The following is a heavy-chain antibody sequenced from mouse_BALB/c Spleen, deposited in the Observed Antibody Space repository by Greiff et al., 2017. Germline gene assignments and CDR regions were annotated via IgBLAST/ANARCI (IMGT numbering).Heavy chain of an antibody. CDR1: GDSITSGY. V-gene: IGHV3-8*02. Sequence: EVKLMESGPSLVKPSQTLSLTCSVTGDSITSGYWNWIRKFPGNKLEYMGYISYSGSTYYNPSLKSRISITRDTSKNQYYLQLNSVTTEDTATYYCASIDSSGYGFAYWGQGTLVTVSA. CDR3: ASIDSSGYGFAY. CDR2: ISYSGST. J-gene: IGHJ3*01. D-gene: IGHD3-2*01.